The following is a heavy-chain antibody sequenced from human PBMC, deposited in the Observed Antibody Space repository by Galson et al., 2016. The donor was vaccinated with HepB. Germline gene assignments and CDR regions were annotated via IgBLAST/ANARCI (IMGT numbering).Heavy chain of an antibody. V-gene: IGHV3-30*18. D-gene: IGHD3-10*01. CDR2: ISKDGRIK. Sequence: SLRLSCAASGFIFSSYGMHWVRQAPGKGLEWVSVISKDGRIKNYAESEKGRFTISRDNSKNTLYLQMNTLRVEDTAVYYCAKEDGDSGSYLEYWGQGTLVTVSS. CDR1: GFIFSSYG. J-gene: IGHJ4*02. CDR3: AKEDGDSGSYLEY.